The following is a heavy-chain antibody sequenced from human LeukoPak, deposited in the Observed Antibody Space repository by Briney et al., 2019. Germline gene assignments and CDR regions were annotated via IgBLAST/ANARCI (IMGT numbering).Heavy chain of an antibody. V-gene: IGHV1-69*13. CDR1: GGTFSSYS. CDR2: IIPICGRA. Sequence: ASVKVSCKASGGTFSSYSISWVRQAPGQGLEWMGGIIPICGRANYAQKFQGRVTITADESTSTAYMELSSLRSEDTAVYYCARATHITIFGVVIYYYYGMDVWGQGTTVTVSS. J-gene: IGHJ6*02. D-gene: IGHD3-3*01. CDR3: ARATHITIFGVVIYYYYGMDV.